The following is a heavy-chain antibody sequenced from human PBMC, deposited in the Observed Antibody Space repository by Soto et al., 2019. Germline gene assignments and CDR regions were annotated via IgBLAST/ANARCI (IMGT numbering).Heavy chain of an antibody. CDR3: ARVHVMVVAGSTFDY. Sequence: EHQSHSYSVSYYYISSGSYCGCIRQPPGKGPEWIASIYHGGTTFYNPSLKSRITISVDTSNNQFSLKLTSVTAADTAVYYCARVHVMVVAGSTFDYWGHGNLVTVSS. V-gene: IGHV4-38-2*02. CDR2: IYHGGTT. CDR1: YYYISSGSY. J-gene: IGHJ4*01. D-gene: IGHD6-19*01.